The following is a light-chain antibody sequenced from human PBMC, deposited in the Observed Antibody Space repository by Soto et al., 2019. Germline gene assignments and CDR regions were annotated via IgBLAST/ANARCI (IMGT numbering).Light chain of an antibody. J-gene: IGKJ2*01. Sequence: EIVLTQSPGTLSLSPGERATLSCRASQSVSSTYLAWYQQKPGQSPRLLIYGASSRATGIPDRFSGSGSGTDFTLTISRLEPEDSAVYYCQHYGNSPNPFGQGTKVDIK. CDR2: GAS. V-gene: IGKV3-20*01. CDR1: QSVSSTY. CDR3: QHYGNSPNP.